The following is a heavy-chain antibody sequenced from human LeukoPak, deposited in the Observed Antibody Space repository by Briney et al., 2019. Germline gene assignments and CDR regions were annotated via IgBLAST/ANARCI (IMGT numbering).Heavy chain of an antibody. Sequence: PGRSLRLSCAASGFTFDDYAMHWVRQAPGKGLEWVSGISWNSGSIGYADSVKGRFTISRDNAKNSLYLQMNSLRAEDTALYCCAKDISPRGYSNVPFDYWGQGTLVTVSS. V-gene: IGHV3-9*01. CDR2: ISWNSGSI. CDR1: GFTFDDYA. CDR3: AKDISPRGYSNVPFDY. J-gene: IGHJ4*02. D-gene: IGHD4-11*01.